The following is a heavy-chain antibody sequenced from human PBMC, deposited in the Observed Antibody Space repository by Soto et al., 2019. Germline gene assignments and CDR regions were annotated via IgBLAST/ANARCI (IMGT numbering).Heavy chain of an antibody. V-gene: IGHV4-31*03. D-gene: IGHD6-25*01. J-gene: IGHJ5*02. CDR1: GGSISSGGYY. Sequence: QVQLQESGPGLVKPTQTLSLTCTVSGGSISSGGYYCSWIRQHPGKGLEWIGYIYNSGRTYYNPSLKGRGTISVETSKTPFSLKLSSVTAADTAVYYCAREAAGILNWFDPWGTGNPGHRLL. CDR3: AREAAGILNWFDP. CDR2: IYNSGRT.